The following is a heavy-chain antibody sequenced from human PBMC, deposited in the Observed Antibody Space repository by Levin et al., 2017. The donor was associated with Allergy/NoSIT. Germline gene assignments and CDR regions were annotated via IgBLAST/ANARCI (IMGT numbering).Heavy chain of an antibody. J-gene: IGHJ4*02. V-gene: IGHV3-48*03. CDR3: ARDSRYYDILTGYRPSYYFDY. D-gene: IGHD3-9*01. CDR1: GFTFSSYE. Sequence: GGSLRLSCAASGFTFSSYEMNWVRQAPGKGLEWVSYISSSGSTIYYADSVKGRFTISRDNAKNSLYLQMNSLRAEDTAVYYCARDSRYYDILTGYRPSYYFDYWGQGTLVTVSS. CDR2: ISSSGSTI.